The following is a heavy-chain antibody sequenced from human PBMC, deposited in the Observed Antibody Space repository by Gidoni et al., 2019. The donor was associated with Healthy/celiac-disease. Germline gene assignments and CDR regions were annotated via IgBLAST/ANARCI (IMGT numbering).Heavy chain of an antibody. J-gene: IGHJ3*02. V-gene: IGHV4-39*01. CDR2: IYYSGST. D-gene: IGHD5-12*01. Sequence: QLQLQESGPGLVKPSETLSLTCTVSGGSIRSSSYYWGWIRQPPGQGLEWIGSIYYSGSTYSNPSLKSRVTISVDTSKNQFSLKLSSVPAADTAVYYCAGGGEVATMYRYRSDAFDIWGQGTMVTVSS. CDR3: AGGGEVATMYRYRSDAFDI. CDR1: GGSIRSSSYY.